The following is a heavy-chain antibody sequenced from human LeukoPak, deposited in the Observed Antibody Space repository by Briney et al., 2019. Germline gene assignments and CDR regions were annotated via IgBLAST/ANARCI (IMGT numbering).Heavy chain of an antibody. D-gene: IGHD2-2*01. J-gene: IGHJ5*02. CDR2: INHSGST. CDR1: GGSFSGYY. Sequence: PSETLSLTCAVYGGSFSGYYWSWIRQPPGKGLEWIGEINHSGSTNYNPSLKSRVNISVDTSKNQFSLKLSSVTAADTAVYYCAREDCSSTSGHRNWFDPWGQGTLVTVSS. CDR3: AREDCSSTSGHRNWFDP. V-gene: IGHV4-34*01.